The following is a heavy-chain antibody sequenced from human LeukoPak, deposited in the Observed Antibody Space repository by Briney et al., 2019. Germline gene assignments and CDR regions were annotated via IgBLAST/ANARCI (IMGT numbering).Heavy chain of an antibody. CDR1: GFTISANF. D-gene: IGHD5-18*01. Sequence: GGSLRLSCAASGFTISANFISWVREAPGKGLEWGSIMYSVGSTFYADSVKGRFTISRDPSKNSLDLQMDSLRVDDTAVYYCARDLSGYSYGFGGDLWGQGTLVTVSS. V-gene: IGHV3-66*01. J-gene: IGHJ4*02. CDR2: MYSVGST. CDR3: ARDLSGYSYGFGGDL.